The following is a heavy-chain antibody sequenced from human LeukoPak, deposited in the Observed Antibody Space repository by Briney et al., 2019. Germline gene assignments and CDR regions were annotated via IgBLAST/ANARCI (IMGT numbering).Heavy chain of an antibody. D-gene: IGHD6-19*01. CDR1: GFTFSSYS. CDR3: AKPAAGYSSGWYEGPYYFDY. V-gene: IGHV3-48*04. CDR2: ISSSSSTI. J-gene: IGHJ4*02. Sequence: PGGSLRLSCAASGFTFSSYSMNWVRQAPGKGLEWVSYISSSSSTIYYADSVKGRFTISRDNAKNSLYLQMNSLRGEDTAVYYCAKPAAGYSSGWYEGPYYFDYWGQGTLVTVSS.